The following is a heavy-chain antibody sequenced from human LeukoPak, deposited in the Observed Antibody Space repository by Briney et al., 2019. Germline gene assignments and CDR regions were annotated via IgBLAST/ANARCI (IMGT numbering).Heavy chain of an antibody. CDR1: GFTFSSYS. V-gene: IGHV3-21*01. CDR2: ISSSSSYI. D-gene: IGHD3-22*01. CDR3: ARDQYYYDSSGYYP. Sequence: GGSLRLSCAASGFTFSSYSMNSVGQAPGKGLEGVSSISSSSSYIYYADSVKGRFTISRANAKNSLYLQMNSLRAEDTAVYYCARDQYYYDSSGYYPWGQGTLVTVSS. J-gene: IGHJ5*02.